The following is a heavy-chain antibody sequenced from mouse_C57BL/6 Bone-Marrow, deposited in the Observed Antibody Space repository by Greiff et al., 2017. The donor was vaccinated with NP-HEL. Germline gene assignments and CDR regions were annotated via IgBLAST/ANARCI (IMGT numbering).Heavy chain of an antibody. D-gene: IGHD2-3*01. J-gene: IGHJ3*01. CDR1: GFTFSNYW. CDR3: TDPNGYYEFAY. Sequence: EVKVEESGGGLVQPGGSMKLSCVASGFTFSNYWMNWVRQSPEKGLEWVAQIRLKSDNYATHYAVSVKGRFTISRDDSKSGVYLQMNNLRAEDTGIYYCTDPNGYYEFAYWGQGTLVTVSA. CDR2: IRLKSDNYAT. V-gene: IGHV6-3*01.